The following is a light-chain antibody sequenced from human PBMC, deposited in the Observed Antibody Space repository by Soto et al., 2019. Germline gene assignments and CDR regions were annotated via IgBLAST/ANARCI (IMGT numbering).Light chain of an antibody. J-gene: IGKJ1*01. CDR1: QIVSNSY. CDR3: QQYGSSPLT. V-gene: IGKV3-20*01. Sequence: ETVLTQSPGTLSLSPWERATLSCRASQIVSNSYLAWYQQKPGQAPRLLMYDASSRVTGIPDRFSGSGSGTDFTLTISRLEPEDFAVYYCQQYGSSPLTFGQGTKVDIK. CDR2: DAS.